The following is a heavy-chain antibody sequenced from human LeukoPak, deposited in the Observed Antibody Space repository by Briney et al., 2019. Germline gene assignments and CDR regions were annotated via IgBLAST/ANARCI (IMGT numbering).Heavy chain of an antibody. Sequence: PGRSLRLSCTASGFTFGDHAMSWVRQAPGKGLEWVGIIRSKAYGGTTEYAASVKGRFTISRDDSKSIAYLQMNSLKTEDTAVYYCSRGPIQLWLHNAMDVWGQGTTVTVSS. V-gene: IGHV3-49*04. CDR1: GFTFGDHA. J-gene: IGHJ6*02. CDR3: SRGPIQLWLHNAMDV. D-gene: IGHD5-18*01. CDR2: IRSKAYGGTT.